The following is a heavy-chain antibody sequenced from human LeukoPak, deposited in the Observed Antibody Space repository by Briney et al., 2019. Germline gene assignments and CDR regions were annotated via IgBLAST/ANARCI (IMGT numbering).Heavy chain of an antibody. D-gene: IGHD4-17*01. J-gene: IGHJ4*02. CDR2: INPNSGGT. CDR3: ASRDYGKIGYYFDY. Sequence: GASVKVSCKASGYTFPGYYMHWVRQAPGQGLEWMGWINPNSGGTNYAQKFQGRVTMTRDTSISTAYMELSRLRSDDTAVYYCASRDYGKIGYYFDYWGQGALVTVSS. CDR1: GYTFPGYY. V-gene: IGHV1-2*02.